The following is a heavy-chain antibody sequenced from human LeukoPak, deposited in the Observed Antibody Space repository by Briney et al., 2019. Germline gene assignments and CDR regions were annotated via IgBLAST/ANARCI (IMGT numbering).Heavy chain of an antibody. J-gene: IGHJ6*03. CDR3: ARLKFYDSTGYSPGYYMDV. CDR1: GGAIISYY. D-gene: IGHD3-22*01. V-gene: IGHV4-4*07. CDR2: IYPTGNT. Sequence: SETLSLPCSVSGGAIISYYGSWIRQPAGKGPEWIGRIYPTGNTDYNPSLKTRVTMSTDLSKKQFSLRLRSVTAADTAVYYCARLKFYDSTGYSPGYYMDVWARGTAVTVSS.